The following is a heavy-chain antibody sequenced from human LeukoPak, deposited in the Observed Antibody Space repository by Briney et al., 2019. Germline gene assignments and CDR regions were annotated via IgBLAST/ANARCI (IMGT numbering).Heavy chain of an antibody. V-gene: IGHV4-59*01. J-gene: IGHJ6*03. Sequence: SETLSLTCTVSGGSISSYYWSWIRQPPGKGLEWIGYIYYSGSTNYNPSLKSRVTISVDTSKNQFSLRLSSVTAADTAVYYCARVGVNSSGLDYYYYYYYMDVWGKGTTVTVSS. CDR1: GGSISSYY. D-gene: IGHD6-19*01. CDR3: ARVGVNSSGLDYYYYYYYMDV. CDR2: IYYSGST.